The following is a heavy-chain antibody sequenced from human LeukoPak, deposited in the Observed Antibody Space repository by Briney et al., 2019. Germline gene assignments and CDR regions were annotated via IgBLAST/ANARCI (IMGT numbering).Heavy chain of an antibody. D-gene: IGHD3-22*01. CDR3: ARVIPFNYYDSSGSYNAFDI. V-gene: IGHV1-2*02. J-gene: IGHJ3*02. CDR2: INPNSGGT. Sequence: ASVKVSCKASGYTFTGYYMHWVRQAPGQGLEWMGWINPNSGGTNYAQKFQGRVTMTRDTSISTAYMELSRLRSDDTAVCYCARVIPFNYYDSSGSYNAFDIWGQGTMVTVSS. CDR1: GYTFTGYY.